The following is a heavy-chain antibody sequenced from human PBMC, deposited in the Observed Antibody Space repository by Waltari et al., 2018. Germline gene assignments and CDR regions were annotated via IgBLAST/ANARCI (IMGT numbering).Heavy chain of an antibody. Sequence: EVQLVESGGDLVQPGGSLRLSCAASGFPFSGYWMHWVRQAPGEGLVWVSRVNNGGSSITYADFVKGRFTSSRDNAKNTLYLQMNSLRAEDTAVYYCARGLRGPDYWGLGTLVIVSS. CDR2: VNNGGSSI. V-gene: IGHV3-74*03. J-gene: IGHJ4*02. D-gene: IGHD3-16*01. CDR1: GFPFSGYW. CDR3: ARGLRGPDY.